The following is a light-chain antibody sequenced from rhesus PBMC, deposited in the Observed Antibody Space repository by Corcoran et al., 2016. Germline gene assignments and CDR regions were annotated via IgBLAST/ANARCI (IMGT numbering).Light chain of an antibody. Sequence: DIPMTQSPSSLSASVGDTVTISCQASQEISKYLACFQLKPGKAPKALIYDASTLQRGVPSRFSGSGSGTEFTLTISSLQPADFATYYCQQHKSYPFTFGPGTKLDIK. CDR1: QEISKY. J-gene: IGKJ3*01. V-gene: IGKV1-25*01. CDR2: DAS. CDR3: QQHKSYPFT.